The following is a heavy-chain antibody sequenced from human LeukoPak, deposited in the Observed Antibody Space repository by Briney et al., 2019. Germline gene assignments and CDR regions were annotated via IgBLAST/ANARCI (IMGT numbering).Heavy chain of an antibody. CDR3: ASQDERITMVRGVIRFDY. CDR1: GGSTSSSSYY. Sequence: PSETLSLTCTVSGGSTSSSSYYWGWIRQPPGTGLEWIGSIYYSGSTYYNPSLKSRFTVSVDTSKNQFSLKLSSVTAADTAVYYCASQDERITMVRGVIRFDYWGQGTLVTVSS. V-gene: IGHV4-39*01. CDR2: IYYSGST. J-gene: IGHJ4*02. D-gene: IGHD3-10*01.